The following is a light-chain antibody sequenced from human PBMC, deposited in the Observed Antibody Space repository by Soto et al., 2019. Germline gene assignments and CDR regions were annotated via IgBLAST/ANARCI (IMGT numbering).Light chain of an antibody. CDR2: SSD. V-gene: IGLV1-44*01. J-gene: IGLJ3*02. Sequence: QSALTQPHSASGTPGQRVTISCSGSSSNIGRNTVKWYRQLPGTAPKLLIGSSDQRPSGVPDRFSGSQSGTSASLAISGLQSEDEADYICAAWDDSLNAWAFGGGTKLTVL. CDR3: AAWDDSLNAWA. CDR1: SSNIGRNT.